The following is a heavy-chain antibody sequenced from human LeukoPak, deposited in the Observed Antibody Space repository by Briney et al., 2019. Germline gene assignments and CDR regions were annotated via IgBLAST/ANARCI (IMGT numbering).Heavy chain of an antibody. V-gene: IGHV1-18*01. D-gene: IGHD6-13*01. Sequence: ASVQVSCKASGYTFTSYGISWVRQAPGQGLEWMGWISAYNGNANYAQKLQGRVTMTTDTSTSTAYMELRSLKSDDTAVYYCARGIAAAGNPLSPSDYWGQGTLVTVS. CDR3: ARGIAAAGNPLSPSDY. CDR2: ISAYNGNA. CDR1: GYTFTSYG. J-gene: IGHJ4*02.